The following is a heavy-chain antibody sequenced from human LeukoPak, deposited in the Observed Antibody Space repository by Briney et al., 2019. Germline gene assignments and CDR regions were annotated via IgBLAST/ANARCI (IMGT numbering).Heavy chain of an antibody. J-gene: IGHJ3*02. CDR1: GGSISSSSYC. D-gene: IGHD5-24*01. CDR2: IYYSGST. CDR3: ARLEMATIAAFDI. V-gene: IGHV4-39*01. Sequence: TSETLSLTCTVSGGSISSSSYCWGWIRQPPGKGLEWIGSIYYSGSTYYNPSLKSRVTISVDTSKNQFSLKLSSVTAADTAVYYCARLEMATIAAFDIWGQGTMVTVSS.